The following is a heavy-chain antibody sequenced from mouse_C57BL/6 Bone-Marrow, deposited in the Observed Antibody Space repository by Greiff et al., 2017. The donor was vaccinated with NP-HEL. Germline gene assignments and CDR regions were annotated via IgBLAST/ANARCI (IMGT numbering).Heavy chain of an antibody. CDR2: IYWDDDK. CDR3: ARRPSWYFDV. V-gene: IGHV8-12*01. CDR1: GFSLSTSGMG. J-gene: IGHJ1*03. Sequence: QVTLKECGPGILQSSQTLSLTCSFSGFSLSTSGMGVSWIRQPSGKGLEWLAHIYWDDDKRYNPSLKSRLTISKDTSRNQVFLKITSVDTADTATYYCARRPSWYFDVWGTGTTVTVSS.